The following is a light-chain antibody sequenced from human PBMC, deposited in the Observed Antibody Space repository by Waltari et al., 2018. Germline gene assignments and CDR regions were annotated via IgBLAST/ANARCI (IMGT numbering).Light chain of an antibody. CDR3: AAWDDSLNGLV. Sequence: QSVLTQPPSASGTPGQRVTISCSGSSSNIGSNTVNWYQHLPGTAPKLLTSSNNQRPAGVPDRFSGSQSGTSASLAISGLQSEDEADYYCAAWDDSLNGLVFGGGTKLTVL. J-gene: IGLJ2*01. CDR2: SNN. V-gene: IGLV1-44*01. CDR1: SSNIGSNT.